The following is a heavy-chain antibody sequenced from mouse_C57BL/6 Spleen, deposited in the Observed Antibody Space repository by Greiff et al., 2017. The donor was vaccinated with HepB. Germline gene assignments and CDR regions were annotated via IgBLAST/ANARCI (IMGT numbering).Heavy chain of an antibody. Sequence: EVKLVESGGGLVKPGGSLKLSCAASGFTFSSYAMSWVRQTPEKRLEWVATISDGGSYTYYPDNVKGRFTISRDNAKNNLYLQMSHLKSEDTAMYYCASDYYGSSLDYWGQGTTLTVSS. J-gene: IGHJ2*01. D-gene: IGHD1-1*01. CDR1: GFTFSSYA. CDR3: ASDYYGSSLDY. V-gene: IGHV5-4*03. CDR2: ISDGGSYT.